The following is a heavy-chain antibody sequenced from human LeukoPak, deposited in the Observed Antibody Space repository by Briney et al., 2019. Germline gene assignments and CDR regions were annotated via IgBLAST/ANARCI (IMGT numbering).Heavy chain of an antibody. CDR2: ISAYNGNT. J-gene: IGHJ4*02. V-gene: IGHV1-18*01. CDR3: ARVYFGWGDTAKQLDY. D-gene: IGHD5-18*01. Sequence: RASVKVSCKASGYTFTSYGISWVRQAPGQGLEWMGWISAYNGNTNYAQKLQGRVTMTTDTSTSTAYMELRSLRSDDTAVYYCARVYFGWGDTAKQLDYWGQGTLVTVSS. CDR1: GYTFTSYG.